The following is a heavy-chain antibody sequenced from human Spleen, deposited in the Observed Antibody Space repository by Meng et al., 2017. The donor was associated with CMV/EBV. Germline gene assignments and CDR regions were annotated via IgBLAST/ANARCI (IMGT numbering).Heavy chain of an antibody. CDR2: IYYTGTR. CDR3: ARVPKWYFDL. J-gene: IGHJ2*01. CDR1: GDSITSADYY. V-gene: IGHV4-30-4*08. Sequence: LTCDVSGDSITSADYYWSWIRQAPGKGLEWIGNIYYTGTRYYNPSFKSRVTISQDTSKNHFSLSLSSVTAADTAVYFCARVPKWYFDLWGRGTLVTVSS.